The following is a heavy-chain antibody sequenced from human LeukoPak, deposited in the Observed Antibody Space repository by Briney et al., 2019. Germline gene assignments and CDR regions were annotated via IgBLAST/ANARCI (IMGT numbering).Heavy chain of an antibody. CDR3: AREVIAAHNWFDP. J-gene: IGHJ5*02. CDR1: GGSISSGSYS. Sequence: SETLSLTCTVSGGSISSGSYSWSWIRQPAGKGLEWIGRFYTSGSTNYNPSLKSRVAISVDTSKNQFSLKLSSATAAGTAVYYCAREVIAAHNWFDPWGQGTLVTVSS. V-gene: IGHV4-61*02. CDR2: FYTSGST. D-gene: IGHD6-6*01.